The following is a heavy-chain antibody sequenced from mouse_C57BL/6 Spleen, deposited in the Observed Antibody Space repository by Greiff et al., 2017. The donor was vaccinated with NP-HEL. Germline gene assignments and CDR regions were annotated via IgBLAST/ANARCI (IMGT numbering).Heavy chain of an antibody. D-gene: IGHD1-1*01. Sequence: VQVVESGPGLVQPSQSLSITCTVSGFSLTSYGVHWVRQSPGKGLEWLGVIWSGGSTDYNAAFISRLSISKDNSKSQVFFKMNSLQADDTAIYYCARGNYYGNYAMDYWGQGTSVTVSS. V-gene: IGHV2-2*01. CDR2: IWSGGST. CDR1: GFSLTSYG. J-gene: IGHJ4*01. CDR3: ARGNYYGNYAMDY.